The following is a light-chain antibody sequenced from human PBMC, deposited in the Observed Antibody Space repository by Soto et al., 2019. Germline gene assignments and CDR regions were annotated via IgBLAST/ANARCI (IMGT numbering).Light chain of an antibody. CDR2: EVS. J-gene: IGLJ3*02. CDR1: SSDVGGYNY. V-gene: IGLV2-14*01. CDR3: SSYTSSSTGV. Sequence: QSVLTQPASVSGSPGQSIIISCTGTSSDVGGYNYVSGYQQHPGKAPKLMIYEVSNRPSGVSDRFSGSKSGNTASLTISGLQAEDEADYYCSSYTSSSTGVFGGGPKLTVL.